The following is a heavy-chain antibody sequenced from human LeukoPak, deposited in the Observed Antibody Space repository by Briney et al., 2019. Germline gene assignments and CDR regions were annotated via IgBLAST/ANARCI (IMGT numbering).Heavy chain of an antibody. CDR1: GFTFSSYA. Sequence: GGSLRLSCAACGFTFSSYAMSWVRQAPGKGLEWVSDISGSGASTYYADSVKGRFTISRDNSKNTLYLQMNSLRAEDTAVYYCARDWVGSFDAFDVWGQGTMVTVSS. V-gene: IGHV3-23*01. D-gene: IGHD6-25*01. J-gene: IGHJ3*01. CDR3: ARDWVGSFDAFDV. CDR2: ISGSGAST.